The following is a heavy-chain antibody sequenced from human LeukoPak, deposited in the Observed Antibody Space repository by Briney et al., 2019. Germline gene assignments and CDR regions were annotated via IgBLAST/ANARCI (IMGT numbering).Heavy chain of an antibody. V-gene: IGHV3-23*01. D-gene: IGHD3-10*01. CDR3: AKLSWFGELTPFFDY. J-gene: IGHJ4*02. CDR2: ISGSGGST. Sequence: GGSLRLSCAASGFTFSSYAMSWVRQAPGKGLEWVSAISGSGGSTYYADSVKGRFTISRDNSKNTLYLQMKSLRAEDTAVYYCAKLSWFGELTPFFDYWGQGTLVTVSS. CDR1: GFTFSSYA.